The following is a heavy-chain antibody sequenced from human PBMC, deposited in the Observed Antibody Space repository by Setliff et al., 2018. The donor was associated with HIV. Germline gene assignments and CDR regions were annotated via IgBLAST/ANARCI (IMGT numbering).Heavy chain of an antibody. V-gene: IGHV4-39*01. Sequence: SETLSLTCTVSGGSASNSRYYWAWIRQPPGKGLEYIGSIHYNEKTYYNPSLKSRVTISIDTSKNQFSLNLTSVTAADTAVYYCASRIYYYDSNNFLREEGFDPWGQGTPVTV. D-gene: IGHD3-22*01. CDR2: IHYNEKT. CDR3: ASRIYYYDSNNFLREEGFDP. CDR1: GGSASNSRYY. J-gene: IGHJ5*02.